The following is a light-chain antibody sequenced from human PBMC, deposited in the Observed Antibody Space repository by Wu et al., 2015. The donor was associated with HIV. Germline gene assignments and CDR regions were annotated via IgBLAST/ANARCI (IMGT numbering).Light chain of an antibody. CDR2: GAS. CDR3: QQYNYWPLT. Sequence: EIVLTQSPGTLSLSPGERATLSCRASQSVSSSYLAWYQQKPGQAPRLLIYGASSRAIGIPDRFSGSGSGTDFTLTISRLEPEDFAVYYCQQYNYWPLTFGGGTKVAIK. V-gene: IGKV3-20*01. J-gene: IGKJ4*01. CDR1: QSVSSSY.